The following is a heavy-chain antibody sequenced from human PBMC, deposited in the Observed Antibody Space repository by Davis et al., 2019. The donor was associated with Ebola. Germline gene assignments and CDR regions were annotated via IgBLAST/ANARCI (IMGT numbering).Heavy chain of an antibody. J-gene: IGHJ4*02. CDR3: AKAYSRSWNTENDY. Sequence: GESLKISCAASGFTITTYGVHWVRQAPGKGLEWVAVISSYGGHEYYADSVKGRFTLSRDFSKNTVYLQMDSLRPDDTAVYYCAKAYSRSWNTENDYWGQGTLVTVSS. V-gene: IGHV3-30*18. CDR1: GFTITTYG. CDR2: ISSYGGHE. D-gene: IGHD4-11*01.